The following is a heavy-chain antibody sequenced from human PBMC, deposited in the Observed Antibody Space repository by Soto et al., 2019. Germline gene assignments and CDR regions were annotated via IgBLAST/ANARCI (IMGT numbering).Heavy chain of an antibody. Sequence: ASVKVSCKASGYTFTSYGISWVRQAPGQRLEWMGWINAGNGNTKYSQKFQGRVTITRDTSASTAYMDLSSLRSEDTAVYYCASSPIQMEIYGMDVWGQVTTVSVSS. V-gene: IGHV1-3*01. J-gene: IGHJ6*02. CDR3: ASSPIQMEIYGMDV. D-gene: IGHD1-1*01. CDR2: INAGNGNT. CDR1: GYTFTSYG.